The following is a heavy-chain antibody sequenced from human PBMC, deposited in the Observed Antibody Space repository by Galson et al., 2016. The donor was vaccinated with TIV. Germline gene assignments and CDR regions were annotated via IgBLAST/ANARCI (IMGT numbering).Heavy chain of an antibody. V-gene: IGHV3-11*01. D-gene: IGHD6-13*01. CDR1: GFTLSDYY. J-gene: IGHJ6*02. CDR2: IRYTGSPK. Sequence: SLRLSCAASGFTLSDYYMSWIRQAPGKGLEWLSYIRYTGSPKYDADSMKGRLTISRDIAKNSMYLDMNSRRAEDTAVYYCARYSGESYAMDVWGQGTSVTVSS. CDR3: ARYSGESYAMDV.